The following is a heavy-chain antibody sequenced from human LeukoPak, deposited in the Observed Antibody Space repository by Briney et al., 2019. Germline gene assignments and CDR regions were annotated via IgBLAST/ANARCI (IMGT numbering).Heavy chain of an antibody. CDR1: GFTFDDYA. CDR2: ISWNSGSI. D-gene: IGHD4-17*01. Sequence: GGSLRLSCAASGFTFDDYAMHWVRQAPGKGREWVSGISWNSGSIGYAASVRGRFTISRDNAKNSLYLQMNSLRAEDMALYYCAKSYGDYALDYWGQGTLVTVSS. V-gene: IGHV3-9*03. J-gene: IGHJ4*02. CDR3: AKSYGDYALDY.